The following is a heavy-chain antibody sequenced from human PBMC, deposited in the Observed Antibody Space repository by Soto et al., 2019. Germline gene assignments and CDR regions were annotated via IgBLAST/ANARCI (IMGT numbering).Heavy chain of an antibody. CDR1: GDSVSSNSAA. Sequence: PSQTLSLTCAISGDSVSSNSAAWNWIRQSPSRGLEWLGRTYYRSKWYNDYAVSVKSRITINPDTSKNQFSLQLNSVTPEDTAVYYCARDSSIAAAGTSLYYFDYWGQGTLVTVSS. V-gene: IGHV6-1*01. J-gene: IGHJ4*02. CDR3: ARDSSIAAAGTSLYYFDY. CDR2: TYYRSKWYN. D-gene: IGHD6-13*01.